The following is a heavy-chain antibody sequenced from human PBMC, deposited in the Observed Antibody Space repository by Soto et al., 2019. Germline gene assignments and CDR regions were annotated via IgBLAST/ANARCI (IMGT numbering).Heavy chain of an antibody. CDR3: ASHLAARPRLIYYYGMDV. J-gene: IGHJ6*02. CDR2: IIPIFGTA. D-gene: IGHD6-6*01. CDR1: GGTFSSYA. Sequence: QVQLVQSGAEVKKPGSSVKVSCKASGGTFSSYAISWVRQAPGQGLEWMGGIIPIFGTANYAQKFQGRVTITADESTSTADMELSSLRSEDTAVYYCASHLAARPRLIYYYGMDVWGQGTTVTVSS. V-gene: IGHV1-69*01.